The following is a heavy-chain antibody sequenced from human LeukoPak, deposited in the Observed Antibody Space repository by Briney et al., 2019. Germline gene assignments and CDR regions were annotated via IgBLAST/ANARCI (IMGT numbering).Heavy chain of an antibody. Sequence: SQTLSLTCTVSGGSISSGDYYWSWIRQPSGKGLEWIGYIYYSGSTYYNPSLKSRVTISVDTSKNQFSLKLSSVTAADTAVYYCARAFPHSNYGYYYYGMDVWGQGTTVTVSS. CDR3: ARAFPHSNYGYYYYGMDV. CDR2: IYYSGST. V-gene: IGHV4-30-4*01. D-gene: IGHD4-11*01. J-gene: IGHJ6*02. CDR1: GGSISSGDYY.